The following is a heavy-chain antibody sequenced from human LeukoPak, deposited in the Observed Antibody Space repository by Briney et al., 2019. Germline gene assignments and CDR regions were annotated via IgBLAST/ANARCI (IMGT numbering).Heavy chain of an antibody. CDR3: ARAIHLVGAFDI. J-gene: IGHJ3*02. CDR2: INNDGSNR. D-gene: IGHD1-26*01. V-gene: IGHV3-74*01. Sequence: PGGSLRLSCAASGFTFSDFWMHWVRQAPGKGLVWVSRINNDGSNRGYVGSVKGRFTISRDNAKNTLYLQMNSLRAEDTAVYYRARAIHLVGAFDIWGQGTMVTVSS. CDR1: GFTFSDFW.